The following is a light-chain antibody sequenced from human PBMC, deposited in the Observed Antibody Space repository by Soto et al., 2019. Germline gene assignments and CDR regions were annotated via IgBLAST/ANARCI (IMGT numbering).Light chain of an antibody. CDR1: RDNIGGYNF. CDR3: SSYVRGGTSVV. V-gene: IGLV2-14*01. CDR2: EVS. Sequence: QSALTQPASVSGSPGQSITISCNGTRDNIGGYNFISWYQHRPGEVPKLLIYEVSRRPSGVSARFSASKSGTPASLTISGLQAEDEADFYCSSYVRGGTSVVFGGGTKLTVL. J-gene: IGLJ2*01.